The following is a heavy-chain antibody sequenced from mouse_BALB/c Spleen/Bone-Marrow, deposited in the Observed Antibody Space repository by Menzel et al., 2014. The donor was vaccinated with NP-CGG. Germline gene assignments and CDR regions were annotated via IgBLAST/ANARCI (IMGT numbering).Heavy chain of an antibody. CDR3: ARADGYRAMDY. D-gene: IGHD2-3*01. CDR1: GYAFSYSW. V-gene: IGHV1-82*01. Sequence: QVHVKQSGPELVKPGASVKISCKASGYAFSYSWMNWVKQRPGQGLEWIGRIYPGDGDTYYNGKFKGRATLTADKSSSTTYMQLSSLTSVDSAVYCFARADGYRAMDYWGQGSSVTVSS. J-gene: IGHJ4*01. CDR2: IYPGDGDT.